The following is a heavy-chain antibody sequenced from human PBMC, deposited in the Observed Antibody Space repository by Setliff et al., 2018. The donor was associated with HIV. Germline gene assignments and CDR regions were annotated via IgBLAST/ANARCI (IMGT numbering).Heavy chain of an antibody. CDR1: GFTFSNAW. V-gene: IGHV3-7*03. D-gene: IGHD6-19*01. Sequence: PGGSLRLSCAVSGFTFSNAWMSWVRQAPGKGPEWVANINQNGNQKYYVDSVKGRFTISRDNAKKSLYLQMNSLRAEHTAVYYCAWGGSGWYSFDYWGQGTLVTVS. CDR3: AWGGSGWYSFDY. J-gene: IGHJ4*02. CDR2: INQNGNQK.